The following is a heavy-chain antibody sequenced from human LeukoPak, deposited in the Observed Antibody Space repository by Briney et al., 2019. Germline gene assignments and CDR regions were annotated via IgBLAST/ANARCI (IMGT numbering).Heavy chain of an antibody. J-gene: IGHJ4*02. Sequence: SVKVSCKASGGTFSSYAISWVRQAPGQGLEWMGRIIPILGIANYAQKFQGRVTITADKSTSTAYMELSSLRSEDTAVYYCARPYGYSRPSQFDYWGQGTLVTVSS. CDR2: IIPILGIA. CDR1: GGTFSSYA. V-gene: IGHV1-69*04. CDR3: ARPYGYSRPSQFDY. D-gene: IGHD6-13*01.